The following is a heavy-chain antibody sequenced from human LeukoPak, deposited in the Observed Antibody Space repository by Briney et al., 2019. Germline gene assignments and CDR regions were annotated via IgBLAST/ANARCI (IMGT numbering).Heavy chain of an antibody. CDR3: ARGIRSSGWYHY. D-gene: IGHD6-19*01. CDR1: GGSISSGGYY. V-gene: IGHV4-30-2*01. J-gene: IGHJ4*02. Sequence: SQTLSLTCTVSGGSISSGGYYWSWIRQPPGKGLEWIGEINHSGSTNYNPSLKSRVTISVDTSKNQFSLKLSSVTAADTAVYYCARGIRSSGWYHYWGQGTLATVSS. CDR2: INHSGST.